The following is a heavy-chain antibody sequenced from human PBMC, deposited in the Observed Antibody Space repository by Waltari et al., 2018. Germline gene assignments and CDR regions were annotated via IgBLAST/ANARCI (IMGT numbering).Heavy chain of an antibody. J-gene: IGHJ4*02. V-gene: IGHV4-59*11. CDR2: IYYSGST. CDR1: GGSIRSPY. CDR3: ARDNGDYVFDY. Sequence: QVQLQESGPGLVKPSEPLSLTCTVSGGSIRSPYWSWIRQPPGKGLEWIGYIYYSGSTNYNPSLKSRVTISVDTSKNQFSLKLSSVTAADTAVYYCARDNGDYVFDYWGQGTLVTVSS. D-gene: IGHD4-17*01.